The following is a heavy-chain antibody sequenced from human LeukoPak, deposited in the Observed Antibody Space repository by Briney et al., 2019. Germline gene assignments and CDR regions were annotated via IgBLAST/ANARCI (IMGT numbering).Heavy chain of an antibody. V-gene: IGHV3-21*01. CDR2: ISSSSSYI. CDR1: GFSFSTYS. CDR3: ARGPTVYSSSWYGAYYMDV. J-gene: IGHJ6*03. D-gene: IGHD6-13*01. Sequence: PGGSLRLSCEASGFSFSTYSMNWVRQAPGKGLEWVSSISSSSSYIYYADSVKGRFTISRDNAKNSLYLQMNSLRAEDTAVYYCARGPTVYSSSWYGAYYMDVWGKGTTVTVSS.